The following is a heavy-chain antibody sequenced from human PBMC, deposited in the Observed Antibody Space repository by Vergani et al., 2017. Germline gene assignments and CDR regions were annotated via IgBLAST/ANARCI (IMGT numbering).Heavy chain of an antibody. CDR1: GFTFSSYA. Sequence: EVQLLESGGGLVQPGGSLRLSCAASGFTFSSYAMSWVRQAPGKGLEWVSAISSSSSYIYYADSVKGRFTISRDNAKNSLYLQMNSLRAEDTAVYYCARDSYSNYPYYYYGMDVWGQGTTVTVSS. J-gene: IGHJ6*02. CDR2: ISSSSSYI. CDR3: ARDSYSNYPYYYYGMDV. D-gene: IGHD4-11*01. V-gene: IGHV3-21*01.